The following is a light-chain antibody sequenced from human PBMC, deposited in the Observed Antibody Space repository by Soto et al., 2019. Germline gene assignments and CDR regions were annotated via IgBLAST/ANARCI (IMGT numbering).Light chain of an antibody. CDR3: QQYYSSSLT. CDR1: QTILKSSIKKNS. CDR2: WAS. J-gene: IGKJ4*01. V-gene: IGKV4-1*01. Sequence: DIVMTQSPDSLAMSLGERATIKCRSSQTILKSSIKKNSLAWYQQKPGQPPRLLIYWASTRDSGVPDRFSGSGSGTDFTLTITRLQAEDVAVYYCQQYYSSSLTFGGGPKVEIK.